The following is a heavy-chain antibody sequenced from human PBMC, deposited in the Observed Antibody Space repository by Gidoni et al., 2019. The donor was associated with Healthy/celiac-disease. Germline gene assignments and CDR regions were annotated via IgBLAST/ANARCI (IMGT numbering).Heavy chain of an antibody. Sequence: EVQLLESGGGLVQPGWSLRLSCAASGFSFSSYAMSWVRQAPGKGLEWVSAISGRGGSTYYADSVKGRFTISRDNSKNTLYLQMNSLRAEDTAVYYCAKDSQWLVTYYFDYWGQGTLVTVSS. V-gene: IGHV3-23*01. CDR1: GFSFSSYA. D-gene: IGHD6-19*01. CDR2: ISGRGGST. CDR3: AKDSQWLVTYYFDY. J-gene: IGHJ4*02.